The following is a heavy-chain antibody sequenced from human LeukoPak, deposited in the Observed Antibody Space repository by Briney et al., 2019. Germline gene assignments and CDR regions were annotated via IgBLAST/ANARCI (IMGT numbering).Heavy chain of an antibody. CDR3: ARDAAVQQLGYYYYYMDV. J-gene: IGHJ6*03. Sequence: GGSLRLSCAASGFTFSSYWMSWVCQAPGKGLEWVANIKQDGSEKYYVDSVKGRFTISRDSAKNSLYLQMNSLRAEDTAVYYCARDAAVQQLGYYYYYMDVWGKGITVTVSS. CDR2: IKQDGSEK. V-gene: IGHV3-7*01. CDR1: GFTFSSYW. D-gene: IGHD6-13*01.